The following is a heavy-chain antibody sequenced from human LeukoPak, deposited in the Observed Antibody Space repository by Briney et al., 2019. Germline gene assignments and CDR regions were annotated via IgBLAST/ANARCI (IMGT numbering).Heavy chain of an antibody. CDR1: GFTFSSYG. V-gene: IGHV3-30*02. J-gene: IGHJ6*02. CDR2: IRYDENNK. Sequence: GGSLRLSCAASGFTFSSYGMHWVRQAPGKGLEWATFIRYDENNKYYADSVKGRFTISRDNSKNTLYLQMNSLRAEDTAVYYCVRSPTYYYGMDVWGQGTTVTVSS. CDR3: VRSPTYYYGMDV.